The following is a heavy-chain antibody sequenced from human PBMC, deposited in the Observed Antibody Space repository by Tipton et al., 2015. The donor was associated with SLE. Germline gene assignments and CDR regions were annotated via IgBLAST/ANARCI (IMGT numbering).Heavy chain of an antibody. V-gene: IGHV3-53*05. CDR1: GFNVSSNY. Sequence: SLRLSCAASGFNVSSNYMSWVRQAPGKGLERVSVIYSGGSTYYADSVKGRFTISRDNSKNTLYLQMNSLRAEDTAVYYCARVGYCSGGSCLYWYFDLWGRGTLVTVSS. D-gene: IGHD2-15*01. CDR2: IYSGGST. J-gene: IGHJ2*01. CDR3: ARVGYCSGGSCLYWYFDL.